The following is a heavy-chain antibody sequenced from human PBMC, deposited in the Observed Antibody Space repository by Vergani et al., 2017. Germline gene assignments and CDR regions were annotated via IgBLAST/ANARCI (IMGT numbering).Heavy chain of an antibody. J-gene: IGHJ6*02. CDR3: ASSYYDSSVARRPGLNYGMDV. Sequence: QVQLVQSGAEVKKPGSSVKVSCKASGGTFSSYAISWVRQAPGQGLEWMGGIIPIFGTATYAQKFQGRVTITADESTSTAYMELSSLRSEDTAVYYCASSYYDSSVARRPGLNYGMDVWGQGTTVTVSS. CDR2: IIPIFGTA. CDR1: GGTFSSYA. D-gene: IGHD3-22*01. V-gene: IGHV1-69*01.